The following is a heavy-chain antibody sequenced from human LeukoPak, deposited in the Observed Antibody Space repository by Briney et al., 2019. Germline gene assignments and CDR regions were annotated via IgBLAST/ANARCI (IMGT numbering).Heavy chain of an antibody. CDR1: GNTFTDYY. D-gene: IGHD6-13*01. CDR2: INPTSGGT. V-gene: IGHV1-2*02. CDR3: ARVSGSTYDY. Sequence: ASVKVSCKASGNTFTDYYLHWVRQAPGQGLEWMAWINPTSGGTAYAQKFQGRVSVTRDTSINTAYMELSSLTSDDTAVYYCARVSGSTYDYWGQGTLVTVSS. J-gene: IGHJ4*02.